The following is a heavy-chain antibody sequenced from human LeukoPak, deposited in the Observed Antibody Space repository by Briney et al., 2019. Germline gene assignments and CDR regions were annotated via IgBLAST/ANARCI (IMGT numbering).Heavy chain of an antibody. V-gene: IGHV3-9*01. CDR3: ARPRSGSLYYFDY. CDR2: ISWNSGSI. D-gene: IGHD1-26*01. Sequence: GRSLRLSCAASGFTFDDYAMHWVRQAPGKGLEWVSGISWNSGSIGYADSVKGRFTISRDNAKNSLYLQMNSLRAEDTAVYYCARPRSGSLYYFDYWGQGTLVTVSS. CDR1: GFTFDDYA. J-gene: IGHJ4*02.